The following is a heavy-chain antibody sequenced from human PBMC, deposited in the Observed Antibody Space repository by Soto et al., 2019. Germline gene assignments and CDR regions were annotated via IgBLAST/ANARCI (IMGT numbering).Heavy chain of an antibody. CDR3: ARELNTDSSAYYSFAY. J-gene: IGHJ4*01. CDR1: GYSFTAYG. Sequence: GASVKVSCKTSGYSFTAYGLAWPRQAPGQRPEWLGWVGTNNANTNYAQKFQGRVTMTTDRSTTTTYMELRSLRSDDTAVYYCARELNTDSSAYYSFAYWGHGTLVTCSS. D-gene: IGHD3-22*01. CDR2: VGTNNANT. V-gene: IGHV1-18*01.